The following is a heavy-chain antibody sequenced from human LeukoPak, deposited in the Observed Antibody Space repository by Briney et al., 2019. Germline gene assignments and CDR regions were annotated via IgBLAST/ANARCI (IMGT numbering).Heavy chain of an antibody. Sequence: GRSLRLSCTVSGFTFSSYAMHWVRQAPGKGLEWEAVISYDGSNKYYADSVKGRFTISRDNSKNTLYLQMNSLRAEDTAVYYCARRGDGAFDIWGQGTMVTVSS. V-gene: IGHV3-30-3*01. J-gene: IGHJ3*02. CDR1: GFTFSSYA. CDR3: ARRGDGAFDI. CDR2: ISYDGSNK.